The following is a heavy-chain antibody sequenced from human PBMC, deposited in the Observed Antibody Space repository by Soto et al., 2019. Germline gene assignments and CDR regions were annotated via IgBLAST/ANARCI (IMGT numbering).Heavy chain of an antibody. D-gene: IGHD2-15*01. J-gene: IGHJ5*02. CDR2: MNPNSGNT. Sequence: GASVKVSCKASGYTFTSYDINWVRQATGQGLEWMGWMNPNSGNTGYAQKFQGRVTMTRNTSISTAYMELSSLRSEDTAVYYCARGPNPDIVVVVAATRGVSWFDPWGQGTLVTVSS. V-gene: IGHV1-8*01. CDR1: GYTFTSYD. CDR3: ARGPNPDIVVVVAATRGVSWFDP.